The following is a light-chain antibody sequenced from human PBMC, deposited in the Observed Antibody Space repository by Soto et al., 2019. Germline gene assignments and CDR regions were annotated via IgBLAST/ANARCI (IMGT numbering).Light chain of an antibody. CDR3: HPSYSTLFT. J-gene: IGKJ3*01. V-gene: IGKV1-39*01. Sequence: DIQMTQSPSSLSASVGDRVTITCRASQSISSYLNWYQQKPGKAPNLLIYAASSLQSGVPSKFSGSGSGTDFTLTISSLQPEDFVTYSGHPSYSTLFTFGALTNVDIK. CDR1: QSISSY. CDR2: AAS.